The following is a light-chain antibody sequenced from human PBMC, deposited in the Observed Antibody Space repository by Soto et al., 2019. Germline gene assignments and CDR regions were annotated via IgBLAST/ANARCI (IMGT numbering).Light chain of an antibody. J-gene: IGKJ4*01. CDR3: QQYDNLPSLT. CDR2: DAS. CDR1: QDISNY. V-gene: IGKV1-33*01. Sequence: DIQMTQSPSSLSASVGDRVTITCQASQDISNYLNWYQQKPGKAPKLLIYDASNLETGAPSRFSGSGSGTAFTFPISSLQHEDIATYYCQQYDNLPSLTFGGGTKVEIK.